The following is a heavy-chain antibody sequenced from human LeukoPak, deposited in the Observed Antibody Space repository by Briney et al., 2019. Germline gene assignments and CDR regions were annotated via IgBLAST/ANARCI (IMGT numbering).Heavy chain of an antibody. Sequence: GASVKVSCKASGYTFTSYDINWVRQATGQGLEWMGWINPNSGGTNYAQKFQGRVTMTRDTSISTAYMELSRLRSDDTAVYYCARDRVLGYCSGGSCYIHWGQGTLVTVSS. CDR3: ARDRVLGYCSGGSCYIH. J-gene: IGHJ4*02. CDR1: GYTFTSYD. CDR2: INPNSGGT. D-gene: IGHD2-15*01. V-gene: IGHV1-2*02.